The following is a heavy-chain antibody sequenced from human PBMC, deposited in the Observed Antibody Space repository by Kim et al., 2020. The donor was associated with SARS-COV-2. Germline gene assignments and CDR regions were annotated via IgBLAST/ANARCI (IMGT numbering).Heavy chain of an antibody. CDR1: GDSIGTSTYY. J-gene: IGHJ4*02. Sequence: SETLSLTCTVSGDSIGTSTYYWGWIRQPPGKGLEWIGSIYYSGTTYYNPSLKSRVTISVDTSKNQFSLRLSSVTAADTAVYYCARGGTLAIGYYLCQGTL. CDR3: ARGGTLAIGYY. V-gene: IGHV4-39*07. CDR2: IYYSGTT. D-gene: IGHD3-9*01.